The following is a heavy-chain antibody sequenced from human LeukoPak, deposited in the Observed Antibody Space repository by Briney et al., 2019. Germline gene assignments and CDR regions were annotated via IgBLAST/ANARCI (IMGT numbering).Heavy chain of an antibody. V-gene: IGHV4-34*01. Sequence: PSETLSLTCAVYGGSFSGYYWSRIRQPPGKGLEWIGEINHSGSTNYNPSLKSRVTISVDTSKNQFSLKLSSVTAADTAVYYCARLPGGDSSSVVAFDIWGQGTMVTVSS. J-gene: IGHJ3*02. CDR2: INHSGST. CDR1: GGSFSGYY. D-gene: IGHD2-21*02. CDR3: ARLPGGDSSSVVAFDI.